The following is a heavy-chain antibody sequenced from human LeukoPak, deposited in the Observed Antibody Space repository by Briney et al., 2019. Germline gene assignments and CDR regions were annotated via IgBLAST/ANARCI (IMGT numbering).Heavy chain of an antibody. CDR2: INPNSCGT. J-gene: IGHJ4*02. CDR3: ASLYYDFWSGYSSY. V-gene: IGHV1-2*02. CDR1: GYTFTGYY. D-gene: IGHD3-3*01. Sequence: ASVKVSCKASGYTFTGYYMHWVRQAPGQGLEWMGWINPNSCGTNYAQKFQGRVTMTRDTSISTAYMELSRLRSDDTAVYYCASLYYDFWSGYSSYWGQGTLVTVSS.